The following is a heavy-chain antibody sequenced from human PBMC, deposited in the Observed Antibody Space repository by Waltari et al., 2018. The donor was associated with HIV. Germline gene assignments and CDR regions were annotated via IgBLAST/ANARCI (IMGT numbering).Heavy chain of an antibody. CDR3: ARPGLTTPYYYYYGMDV. Sequence: QVQLQQWGAGLLKPSETLSLTCAVYGGSFSGYYWSWIRQPPGKGLEWIGEINHSGSTNYNPSLKSRVTISVDTSKNQFSLKLCSVTAADTAVYYCARPGLTTPYYYYYGMDVWGQGTTVTVSS. CDR2: INHSGST. CDR1: GGSFSGYY. J-gene: IGHJ6*02. D-gene: IGHD2-15*01. V-gene: IGHV4-34*01.